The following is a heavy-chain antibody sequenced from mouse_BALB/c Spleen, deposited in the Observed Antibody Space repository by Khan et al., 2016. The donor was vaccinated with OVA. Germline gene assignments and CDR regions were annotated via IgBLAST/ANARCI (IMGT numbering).Heavy chain of an antibody. CDR1: GYIFTSYW. V-gene: IGHV1S132*01. Sequence: QMQLEESGTELVRPGASVKLSCKTSGYIFTSYWIHWVKQRSGQGLEWIARIYPGTGSAYYNEKFKGKATLTADRSSSTAYMQLSSLKSEDSAVYFCAREKYGNYWGAMDYWGQGTSVTISS. CDR3: AREKYGNYWGAMDY. CDR2: IYPGTGSA. J-gene: IGHJ4*01. D-gene: IGHD2-10*02.